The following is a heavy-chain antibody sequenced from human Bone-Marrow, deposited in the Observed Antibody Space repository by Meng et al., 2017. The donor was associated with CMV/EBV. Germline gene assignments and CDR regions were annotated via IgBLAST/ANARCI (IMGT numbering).Heavy chain of an antibody. CDR1: GFTFSSYA. CDR3: AKDLYSGIAVAGTSDY. V-gene: IGHV3-30*02. Sequence: GESLKISCAASGFTFSSYAMQWVRQAPGKGLEWVAFIRFDGSSEYYAESVKGRFTISRDNSKNTISLQMNSLRAEDTAVYYCAKDLYSGIAVAGTSDYWGQETLVTVSS. CDR2: IRFDGSSE. J-gene: IGHJ4*02. D-gene: IGHD6-19*01.